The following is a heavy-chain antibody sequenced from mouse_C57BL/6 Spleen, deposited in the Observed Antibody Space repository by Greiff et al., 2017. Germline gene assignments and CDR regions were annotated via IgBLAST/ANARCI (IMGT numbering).Heavy chain of an antibody. V-gene: IGHV7-3*01. Sequence: EVQLVESGGGLVQPGGSLSLSCAASGFTFTDYYMSWVRQPPGKALEWLGFIRNKANGYTTEYSASVKGRFTISRDNSQSILYLQMNALRAEDSATYYCARYRRRVMDYWGQGTSVTVSS. CDR3: ARYRRRVMDY. CDR2: IRNKANGYTT. J-gene: IGHJ4*01. CDR1: GFTFTDYY.